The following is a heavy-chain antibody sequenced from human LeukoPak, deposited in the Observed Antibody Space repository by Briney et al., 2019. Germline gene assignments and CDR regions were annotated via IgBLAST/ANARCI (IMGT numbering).Heavy chain of an antibody. Sequence: GGSLRLSCAASGFTVSSNYMSWVRQAPGKGLEWVSVIYSGGSTYYADSVKGRFTISRDNSKNTLYLQMNSLRAEDTAAYYCARAVEAESPFDYWGQGTLVTVSS. CDR3: ARAVEAESPFDY. V-gene: IGHV3-53*01. CDR2: IYSGGST. J-gene: IGHJ4*02. D-gene: IGHD2/OR15-2a*01. CDR1: GFTVSSNY.